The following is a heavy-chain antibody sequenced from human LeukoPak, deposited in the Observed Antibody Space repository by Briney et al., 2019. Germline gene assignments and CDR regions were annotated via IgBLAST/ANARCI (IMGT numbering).Heavy chain of an antibody. Sequence: SETLSLTCTVSGGSVSSGSYYWSWIRQPPGKGLEWIGYFYYSGSTNYNPSLKSRVTISVDTSKNQFSLKLSSVTAADTAVYYCASGLGSSSGYYYYGMDVWGQGTTVTVSS. CDR2: FYYSGST. CDR1: GGSVSSGSYY. CDR3: ASGLGSSSGYYYYGMDV. V-gene: IGHV4-61*01. J-gene: IGHJ6*02. D-gene: IGHD6-6*01.